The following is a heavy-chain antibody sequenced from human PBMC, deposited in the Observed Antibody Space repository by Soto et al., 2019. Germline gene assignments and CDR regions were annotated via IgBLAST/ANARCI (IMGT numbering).Heavy chain of an antibody. CDR2: ISYDGSNK. V-gene: IGHV3-30-3*01. CDR1: GFTFSSYA. CDR3: ARDGAVEMATIPARY. D-gene: IGHD5-12*01. J-gene: IGHJ4*02. Sequence: AGGSLRLSCAASGFTFSSYAMHWVRQAPGKGLEWVAVISYDGSNKYYADSVKGRFTISRDNSKNTLYLQMNSLRAEDTAVYYCARDGAVEMATIPARYWGQGTLVTVSS.